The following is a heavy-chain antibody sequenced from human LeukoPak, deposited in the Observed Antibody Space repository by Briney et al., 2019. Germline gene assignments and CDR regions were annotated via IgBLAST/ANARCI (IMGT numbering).Heavy chain of an antibody. CDR2: IYHSGST. J-gene: IGHJ4*02. CDR3: ARRRYYGSGSYLDY. D-gene: IGHD3-10*01. V-gene: IGHV4-30-2*01. Sequence: SETLSLTCTVSGGSISSDGYYWSWIRQPPGKGLEWIGYIYHSGSTYYNPSLKSRVTISVDRSKNQFSLKLSSVTAADTAVYYCARRRYYGSGSYLDYWGQGTLVTVSS. CDR1: GGSISSDGYY.